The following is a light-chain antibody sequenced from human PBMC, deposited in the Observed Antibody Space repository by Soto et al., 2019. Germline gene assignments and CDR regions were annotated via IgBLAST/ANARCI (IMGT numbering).Light chain of an antibody. CDR1: RRDVGGYNY. CDR3: SSYTSSSTSSYV. J-gene: IGLJ1*01. V-gene: IGLV2-14*01. CDR2: EVS. Sequence: QSALTQPASVSGSPGQSITISCTGTRRDVGGYNYVSWYQQHPGNAPKLMIYEVSNRPSGVSNRFSGSKSGNTASLTISGLQAEDEADYYCSSYTSSSTSSYVFGTGTKVTVL.